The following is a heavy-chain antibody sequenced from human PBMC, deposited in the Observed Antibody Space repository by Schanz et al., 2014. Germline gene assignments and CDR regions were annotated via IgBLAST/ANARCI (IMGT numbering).Heavy chain of an antibody. Sequence: QVQLQQWGAGLLKPSETLSLTCAVDGGSFSGYYWSWIRQSPDKGLEWIGEINHSANTTYNPSLKSRVTLSVDTSKNQFSLQLRSVSAADTAVYYCAREEGSTWYTQHFAFWGLGTLVTVSS. J-gene: IGHJ4*02. CDR3: AREEGSTWYTQHFAF. D-gene: IGHD6-13*01. V-gene: IGHV4-34*01. CDR1: GGSFSGYY. CDR2: INHSANT.